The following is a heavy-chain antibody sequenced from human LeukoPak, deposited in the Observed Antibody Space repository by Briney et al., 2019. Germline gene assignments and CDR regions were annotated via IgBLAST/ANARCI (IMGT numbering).Heavy chain of an antibody. CDR2: INPNSGGT. CDR3: ARAPYPYGDYEGYYYGMDV. CDR1: GYTFTGYY. D-gene: IGHD4-17*01. V-gene: IGHV1-2*02. Sequence: ASVKVSCKASGYTFTGYYMHWVRQAPGQGLGWMGWINPNSGGTNYAQKFQGRVTMTRDTSISTAYMELSRLRSDDTAVYYCARAPYPYGDYEGYYYGMDVWGQGTTVTVSS. J-gene: IGHJ6*02.